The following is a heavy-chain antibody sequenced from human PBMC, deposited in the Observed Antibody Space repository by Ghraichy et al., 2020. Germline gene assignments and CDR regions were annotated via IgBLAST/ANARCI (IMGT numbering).Heavy chain of an antibody. Sequence: GESLNISCAASGFPFHVYWMSWVRQAPGKGLEWVANIAKDGRQEYYADSLKGRFSISKDNTKNSLYLQMNSLRAEDTALYYCLRDATAPNFEAWGQGTLVTVSS. V-gene: IGHV3-7*01. CDR2: IAKDGRQE. CDR1: GFPFHVYW. J-gene: IGHJ4*02. D-gene: IGHD5-18*01. CDR3: LRDATAPNFEA.